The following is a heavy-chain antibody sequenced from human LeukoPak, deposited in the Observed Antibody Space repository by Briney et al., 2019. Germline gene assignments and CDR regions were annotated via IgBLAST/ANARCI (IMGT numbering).Heavy chain of an antibody. CDR1: GYTFTSYG. J-gene: IGHJ6*02. CDR3: ARDVLVAADIDSGMDV. CDR2: ISGYNGKT. V-gene: IGHV1-18*01. Sequence: ASVKVSCKASGYTFTSYGISWVRQAPGQGLEWMGWISGYNGKTKSAEKFQGRLTMTTDTSTSTAYMDLRSLRSDETAVYYCARDVLVAADIDSGMDVWGQGTTVTVSS. D-gene: IGHD2-2*01.